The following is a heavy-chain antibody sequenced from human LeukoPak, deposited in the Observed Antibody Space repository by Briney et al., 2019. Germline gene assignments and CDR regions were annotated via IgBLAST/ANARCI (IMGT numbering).Heavy chain of an antibody. Sequence: PSETLSLTCSVSGASISSSSYYWGWIRQPPGKGLEWIGSIYYSGSTYYNPSLKSRVTISVDTSKNQFSLKLSSVTAADTAVYYCATTRSNEFWSGYPDYWGQGTLVTVSS. CDR3: ATTRSNEFWSGYPDY. V-gene: IGHV4-39*01. D-gene: IGHD3-3*01. J-gene: IGHJ4*02. CDR1: GASISSSSYY. CDR2: IYYSGST.